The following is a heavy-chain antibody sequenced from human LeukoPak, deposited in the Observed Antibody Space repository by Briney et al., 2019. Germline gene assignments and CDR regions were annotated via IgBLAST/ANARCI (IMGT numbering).Heavy chain of an antibody. CDR2: INQDGSEK. CDR3: ARDRGYSTFDM. V-gene: IGHV3-7*05. CDR1: GFAVSNNY. D-gene: IGHD5-18*01. J-gene: IGHJ3*02. Sequence: PGGSLRLSCAASGFAVSNNYMSWVRQAPGKGLEWVANINQDGSEKNYVDSVKGRFTISRDNAKNSLCLQMNSLRAEDTAVYYCARDRGYSTFDMWGQGTMVTVSS.